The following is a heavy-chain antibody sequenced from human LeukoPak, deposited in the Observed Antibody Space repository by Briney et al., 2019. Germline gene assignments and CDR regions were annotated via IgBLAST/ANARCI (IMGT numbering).Heavy chain of an antibody. CDR2: IYYSGST. D-gene: IGHD3-22*01. CDR3: ASSYYDSSGHRVAFDI. J-gene: IGHJ3*02. V-gene: IGHV4-31*03. Sequence: PSETLSLTCTVSGGSISSGGYYWSWLRQRPGKGLEWIGYIYYSGSTYYNPSLKSRVTISVDTSKNQFSLKLSSVTAADTAVYYCASSYYDSSGHRVAFDIWGQGTMVTVSS. CDR1: GGSISSGGYY.